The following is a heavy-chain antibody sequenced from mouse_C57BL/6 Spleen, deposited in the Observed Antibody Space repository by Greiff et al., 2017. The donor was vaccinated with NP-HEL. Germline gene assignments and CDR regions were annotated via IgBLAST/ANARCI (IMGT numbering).Heavy chain of an antibody. J-gene: IGHJ3*01. CDR1: GFTFSSYG. D-gene: IGHD1-1*01. CDR2: ISSGGSYT. Sequence: DVMLVESGGDLVKPGGSLKLSCAASGFTFSSYGMSWVRQTPDKRLEWVATISSGGSYTSYPDSVKGRFTISRDNAKNTLYLQMSSLKSEDTAMYYCARKTTGFAYWGQGTLVTVSA. CDR3: ARKTTGFAY. V-gene: IGHV5-6*02.